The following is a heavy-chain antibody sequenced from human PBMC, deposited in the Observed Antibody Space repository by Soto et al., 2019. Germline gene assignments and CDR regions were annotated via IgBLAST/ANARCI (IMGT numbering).Heavy chain of an antibody. V-gene: IGHV4-31*03. CDR1: GGSISSGGYY. D-gene: IGHD1-26*01. Sequence: PSETLSLTCTVSGGSISSGGYYWSWIPQHPGKGLEWIGYTYYCRSTYSNPSLKRRVTISVDTSKHQSSLKVSSVTAGDTAVYYFARAGGPRGNGFDPWGQGTLVTVSS. CDR3: ARAGGPRGNGFDP. CDR2: TYYCRST. J-gene: IGHJ5*02.